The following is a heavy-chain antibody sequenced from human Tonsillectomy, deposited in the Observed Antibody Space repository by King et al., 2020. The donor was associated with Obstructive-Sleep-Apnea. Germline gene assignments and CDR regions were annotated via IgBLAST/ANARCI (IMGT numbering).Heavy chain of an antibody. Sequence: QLVQSGGGVVQPGRSLRLSCAASGFTFSNYGMHWVRQAPGKGLEWVAVISYDGSNKYYEDSVKGRFNISRDNSKNTLYLQMNSLRAEDTAVYYCAKDPGEDFDWLLSPYFDYWGQGTLVTVSS. V-gene: IGHV3-30*18. D-gene: IGHD3-9*01. CDR3: AKDPGEDFDWLLSPYFDY. CDR1: GFTFSNYG. J-gene: IGHJ4*02. CDR2: ISYDGSNK.